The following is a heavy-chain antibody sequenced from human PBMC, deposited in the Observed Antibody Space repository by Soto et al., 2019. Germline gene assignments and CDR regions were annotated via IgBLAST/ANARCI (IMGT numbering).Heavy chain of an antibody. CDR1: GFAFSVYA. D-gene: IGHD3-10*01. J-gene: IGHJ4*02. CDR2: ISYDGTSD. Sequence: QVQLVESGGGVVQPGRSLRLSCAASGFAFSVYAMHWVRQAPGKGLEWVAVISYDGTSDYYVDSVKGRFTISRDNSKNTLYLQMNSLRPEDTAVYYCVSERGPRDFDYWGQGTLVTVSS. CDR3: VSERGPRDFDY. V-gene: IGHV3-30-3*01.